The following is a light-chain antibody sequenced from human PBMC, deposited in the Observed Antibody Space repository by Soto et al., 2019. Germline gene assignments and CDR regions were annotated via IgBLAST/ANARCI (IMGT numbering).Light chain of an antibody. J-gene: IGKJ5*01. V-gene: IGKV1-33*01. CDR3: KQYDNLPIT. CDR2: DAS. Sequence: DIQMTPSPSSLSASVGDRVTITCQASQDISNYLNWYQQKPGKAPKLLIYDASNLETGVPSRFSGCGSETDFTFTISSLQPDDIASYHCKQYDNLPITFGQVTRLEIK. CDR1: QDISNY.